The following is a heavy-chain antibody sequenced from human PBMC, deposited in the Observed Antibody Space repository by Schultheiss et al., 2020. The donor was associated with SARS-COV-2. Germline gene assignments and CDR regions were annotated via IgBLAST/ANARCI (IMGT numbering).Heavy chain of an antibody. D-gene: IGHD1-26*01. Sequence: SETLSLTCTVSGGSISSYYWSWIRQPAGKGLDWIGRISSSGTPNYNPSLKSRVTISVDTSKNQFSLKLSSVTAADTAVYYCARVGADSGYYYMDVWGKGTTVTVSS. CDR1: GGSISSYY. CDR3: ARVGADSGYYYMDV. V-gene: IGHV4-4*07. J-gene: IGHJ6*03. CDR2: ISSSGTP.